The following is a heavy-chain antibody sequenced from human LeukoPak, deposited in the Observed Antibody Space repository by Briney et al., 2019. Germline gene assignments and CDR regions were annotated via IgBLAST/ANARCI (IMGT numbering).Heavy chain of an antibody. CDR2: ISYDGSKK. V-gene: IGHV3-30-3*01. CDR3: ARYSGALVSPLGYFDY. Sequence: GGSLRLSCAASGFTFSSYGMHWVRQAPGKGLEWVAVISYDGSKKHYADSVKGRFTISRDNSKNTLYLQVNSLRAEDTAVYYCARYSGALVSPLGYFDYWGQGTLVTVSS. J-gene: IGHJ4*02. D-gene: IGHD5-12*01. CDR1: GFTFSSYG.